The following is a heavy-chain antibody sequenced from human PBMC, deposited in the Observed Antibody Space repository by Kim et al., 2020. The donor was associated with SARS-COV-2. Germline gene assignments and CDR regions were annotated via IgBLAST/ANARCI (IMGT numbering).Heavy chain of an antibody. CDR3: AKEGEMATQSIGS. D-gene: IGHD5-12*01. J-gene: IGHJ3*01. V-gene: IGHV3-33*06. Sequence: YADAVKGRFTISRDNSKNTLYLQMNSLRAEDTAVYYCAKEGEMATQSIGSWGQGTMVTVSS.